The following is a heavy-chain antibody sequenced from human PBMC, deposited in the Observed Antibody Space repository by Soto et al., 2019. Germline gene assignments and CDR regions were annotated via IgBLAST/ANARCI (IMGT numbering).Heavy chain of an antibody. CDR2: IIPIFGTA. J-gene: IGHJ4*02. V-gene: IGHV1-69*13. CDR3: ARDSRYYDSSGYLRDY. Sequence: SVKGSWKASGGTFSSYAISWVRQAPGQGLEWMGGIIPIFGTANYAQKFQGRVTITADESTSTAYMELSSLRSEDTAVYYCARDSRYYDSSGYLRDYWGQGTLVTVYS. D-gene: IGHD3-22*01. CDR1: GGTFSSYA.